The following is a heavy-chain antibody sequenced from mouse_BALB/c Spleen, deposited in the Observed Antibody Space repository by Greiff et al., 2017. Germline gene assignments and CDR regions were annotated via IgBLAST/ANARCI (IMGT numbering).Heavy chain of an antibody. CDR1: GYTFTNYW. J-gene: IGHJ4*01. D-gene: IGHD2-4*01. V-gene: IGHV1-63*02. CDR2: IYPGGGYT. Sequence: QVQLQQSGAELVRPGTSVKISCKASGYTFTNYWLGWVKQRPGHGLEWIGDIYPGGGYTNYNEKFKGKATLTADTSSSTAYMQLSSLTSEDSAVYFCARFDYDGNYAMDYWGQGTSVTVSS. CDR3: ARFDYDGNYAMDY.